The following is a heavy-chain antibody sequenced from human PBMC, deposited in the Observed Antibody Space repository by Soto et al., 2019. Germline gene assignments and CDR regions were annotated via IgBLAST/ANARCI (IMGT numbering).Heavy chain of an antibody. D-gene: IGHD5-18*01. CDR1: GYTFTSYY. CDR2: INPSGGST. J-gene: IGHJ5*02. CDR3: ARVYPSDTRYGYVGNNWFDP. V-gene: IGHV1-46*03. Sequence: QVQLVQSGAEVKKPGASVKVSCKASGYTFTSYYMHWVRQAPGQGLEWMGIINPSGGSTSYARKFQGRVNMTRETSTSTVYMELSSLRSEDTAVYYCARVYPSDTRYGYVGNNWFDPWGQGTLVTVSS.